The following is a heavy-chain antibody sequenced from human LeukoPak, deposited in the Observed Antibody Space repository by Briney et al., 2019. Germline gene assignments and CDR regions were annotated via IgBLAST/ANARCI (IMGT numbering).Heavy chain of an antibody. CDR1: GFTFSSYA. J-gene: IGHJ4*02. Sequence: GGSLRLSCAASGFTFSSYALSWVRQAPGKGLEWVSAISGSGGSTYYADSVKGRFTISRDNSKNTLYLQMNSLRAEDTAVYYCARDYYDFDRIFDYWGQGTLVTVSS. D-gene: IGHD3-3*01. V-gene: IGHV3-23*01. CDR3: ARDYYDFDRIFDY. CDR2: ISGSGGST.